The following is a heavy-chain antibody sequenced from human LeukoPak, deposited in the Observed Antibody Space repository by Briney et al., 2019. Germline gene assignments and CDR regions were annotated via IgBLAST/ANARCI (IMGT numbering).Heavy chain of an antibody. V-gene: IGHV3-23*01. CDR1: GFTFSNYA. Sequence: LSGGSLRLSCAASGFTFSNYAMSWVRQAPGKGLEWVSGISGNGGVTYYADSVKGRFTISRDNSRNTLFLQVNSLGAADTAVYYCAKVQEMASILPPFHYWGQGTLVTVSS. CDR2: ISGNGGVT. D-gene: IGHD5-24*01. J-gene: IGHJ4*02. CDR3: AKVQEMASILPPFHY.